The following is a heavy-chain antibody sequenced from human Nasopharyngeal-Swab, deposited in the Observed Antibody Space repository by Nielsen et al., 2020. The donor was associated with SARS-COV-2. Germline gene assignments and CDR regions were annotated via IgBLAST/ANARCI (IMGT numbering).Heavy chain of an antibody. V-gene: IGHV4-61*02. CDR3: ATCSSANCYPPDDALDI. Sequence: SETLSLTCTVSGGYISSGGHYWTWIRQPAGKGLEWIGRIYSSGSTNYNPSLKSRVSISIDTSKNQFSLRLSSVTAADTAVYYCATCSSANCYPPDDALDIWGQGTMV. CDR2: IYSSGST. J-gene: IGHJ3*02. CDR1: GGYISSGGHY. D-gene: IGHD2-2*01.